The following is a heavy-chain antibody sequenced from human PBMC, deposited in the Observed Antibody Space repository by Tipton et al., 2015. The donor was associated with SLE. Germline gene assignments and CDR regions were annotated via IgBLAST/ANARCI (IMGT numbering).Heavy chain of an antibody. J-gene: IGHJ4*02. V-gene: IGHV4-59*01. Sequence: LRLSCTVSGGSISSYYWSWIRQPPGKGLEWIGYIYYSGSTDYNPSLKSRVTISVDTSKNQFSLKLSSVTAADTAVYYCARGWGSWPYYFDYWGQGTLVTVSS. CDR1: GGSISSYY. D-gene: IGHD6-13*01. CDR2: IYYSGST. CDR3: ARGWGSWPYYFDY.